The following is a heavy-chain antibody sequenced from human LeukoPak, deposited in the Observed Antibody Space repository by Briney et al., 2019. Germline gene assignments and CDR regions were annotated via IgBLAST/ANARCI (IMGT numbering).Heavy chain of an antibody. J-gene: IGHJ4*02. CDR2: IIPIFGTA. D-gene: IGHD3-3*01. CDR1: GGTFSSYA. CDR3: AVGITIFGVEPFDY. Sequence: GASVNVSCKASGGTFSSYAISWVRQAPGQGLEWMGGIIPIFGTANYAQKFQGRVTITADESTSTAYMELSSLRSEDTAVYYCAVGITIFGVEPFDYWGQGTLVTVSS. V-gene: IGHV1-69*01.